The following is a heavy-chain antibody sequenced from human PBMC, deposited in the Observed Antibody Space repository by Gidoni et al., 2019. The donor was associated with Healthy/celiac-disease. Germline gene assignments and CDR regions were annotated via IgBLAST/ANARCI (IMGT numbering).Heavy chain of an antibody. D-gene: IGHD3-10*01. Sequence: EVQLVESGGGLVQPGGSLRLSCAASGFTFRSYWMSWVRQAPGKGLEWVANIKQDGSEKYYVDSVKGRFTISRDNAKNSLYLQMNSLRAEDTAVYYCAREVGSGFGDATDYWGQGTLVTVSS. J-gene: IGHJ4*02. CDR3: AREVGSGFGDATDY. CDR1: GFTFRSYW. CDR2: IKQDGSEK. V-gene: IGHV3-7*03.